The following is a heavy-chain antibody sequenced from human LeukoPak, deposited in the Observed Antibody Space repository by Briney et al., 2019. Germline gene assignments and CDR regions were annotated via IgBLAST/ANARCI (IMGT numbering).Heavy chain of an antibody. J-gene: IGHJ5*02. D-gene: IGHD2-15*01. CDR2: IFSGGIT. Sequence: GGSLRLSCAASGFTVSNNYMTWVRQAPGKGLEWVSVIFSGGITYYADSVKGRFTVSRDNSKNTLYLQMNSLRAEDTAVYYCARETPEDIVVVVAAKRNWFDPWGQGTLVTVSS. V-gene: IGHV3-53*01. CDR3: ARETPEDIVVVVAAKRNWFDP. CDR1: GFTVSNNY.